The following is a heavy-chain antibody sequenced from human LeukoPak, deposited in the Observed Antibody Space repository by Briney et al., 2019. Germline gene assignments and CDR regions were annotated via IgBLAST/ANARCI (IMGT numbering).Heavy chain of an antibody. V-gene: IGHV3-48*03. CDR3: ASYVPFDY. D-gene: IGHD2-2*01. CDR2: ISSSGSTI. CDR1: GFTFSSYE. J-gene: IGHJ4*02. Sequence: GGSLGLSWAASGFTFSSYEMNWVRQAPGKGLEWVSYISSSGSTIYYADSVKGRFTISRDNAKNSLYLQMNSLRAEDTAVYYCASYVPFDYWGQGTLVTVSS.